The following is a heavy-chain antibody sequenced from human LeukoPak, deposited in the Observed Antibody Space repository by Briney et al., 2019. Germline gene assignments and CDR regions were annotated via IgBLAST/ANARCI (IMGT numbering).Heavy chain of an antibody. V-gene: IGHV3-43*02. CDR2: ISGDGTIT. CDR3: AKDTPLFYHYYGIDV. J-gene: IGHJ6*02. Sequence: GGSLRLSCAASGLNLDAYAMHWVRQAPGKGLEWVSLISGDGTITYYADSVKGRFTISRDNSKNSLFLEMNSLRSEDTALYYCAKDTPLFYHYYGIDVWVQGTTVTVSS. CDR1: GLNLDAYA.